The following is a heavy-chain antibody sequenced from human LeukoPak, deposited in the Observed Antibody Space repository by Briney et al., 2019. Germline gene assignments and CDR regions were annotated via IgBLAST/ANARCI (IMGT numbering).Heavy chain of an antibody. V-gene: IGHV4-59*01. Sequence: ETLSLTCTVSGDSMNTYYWNWIRQPPGKGLEWIGYIYNRESTNYDPSLKSRVTISIDTSKNQFSLKLISVTPADTAVYYCARRSWYFDYWGQGTLVTVSS. J-gene: IGHJ4*02. CDR3: ARRSWYFDY. CDR1: GDSMNTYY. CDR2: IYNREST. D-gene: IGHD2-15*01.